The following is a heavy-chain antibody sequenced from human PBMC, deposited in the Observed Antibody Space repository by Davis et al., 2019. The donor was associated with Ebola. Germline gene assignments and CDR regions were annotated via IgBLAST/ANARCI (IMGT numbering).Heavy chain of an antibody. CDR1: VGTFSSYA. CDR3: AREVADYDFWSGRCWFDP. J-gene: IGHJ5*02. Sequence: SVKVSCKASVGTFSSYAISWVRQAPGQGLEWMGGIIPIFGTANYAQKFQGRVTITADKSTSTAYMELSSLRSEDTAVYYCAREVADYDFWSGRCWFDPWGQGTLVTVSS. CDR2: IIPIFGTA. V-gene: IGHV1-69*06. D-gene: IGHD3-3*01.